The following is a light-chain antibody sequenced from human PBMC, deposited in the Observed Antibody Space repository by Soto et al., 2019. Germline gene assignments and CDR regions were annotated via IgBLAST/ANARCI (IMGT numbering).Light chain of an antibody. Sequence: SYELTQPSSVSVAPGQTARITCGGNNIGFKSVYWYQQRPGQAPVLVVSEDTDRPAGIPERISASNSGNTATLTISGVEGGDEADYYSQVWDSGSDQLVFGGGTKLTVL. CDR2: EDT. J-gene: IGLJ2*01. CDR1: NIGFKS. CDR3: QVWDSGSDQLV. V-gene: IGLV3-21*02.